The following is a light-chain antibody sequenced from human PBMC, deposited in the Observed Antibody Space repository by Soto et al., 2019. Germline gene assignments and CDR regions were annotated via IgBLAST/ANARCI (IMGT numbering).Light chain of an antibody. Sequence: DIQMTHSPSSVSASVGDRVTITCRASQGINSWLAWYQQKPGKAPKLLIYAASSLQRGFPSRFSGSGSGTDFSLTISSLQPEDSATYYCQHTNSFPYAFGQGTKLEIK. CDR1: QGINSW. CDR2: AAS. V-gene: IGKV1-12*01. J-gene: IGKJ2*01. CDR3: QHTNSFPYA.